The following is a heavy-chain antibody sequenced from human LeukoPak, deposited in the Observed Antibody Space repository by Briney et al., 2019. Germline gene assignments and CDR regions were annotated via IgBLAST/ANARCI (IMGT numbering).Heavy chain of an antibody. CDR2: IIPIFGTA. D-gene: IGHD4-17*01. J-gene: IGHJ6*03. CDR1: GGTFSSYA. Sequence: SVKVSCKASGGTFSSYAISWVRPAPGQGPEWMGGIIPIFGTANYAQKFQGRVTITSDESTSTAYMELSSLRSEDTAVYYCARDDYDQNYYYYMDVWGKGTTVTVSS. V-gene: IGHV1-69*01. CDR3: ARDDYDQNYYYYMDV.